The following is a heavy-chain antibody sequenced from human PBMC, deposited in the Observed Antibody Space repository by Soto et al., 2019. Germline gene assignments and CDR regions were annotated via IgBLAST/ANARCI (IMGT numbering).Heavy chain of an antibody. CDR1: GGFISSGGYY. V-gene: IGHV4-31*03. J-gene: IGHJ5*02. Sequence: QVQLQESGPGLVKPSQTLSLTCTVSGGFISSGGYYWSWIRQHPGKGLEWIGYIYYSGTTYYNPSLKSRVTMSVDTSKNPFSRTLSSLTAADTAVYYCARDAGGRAWFDPWGQGNLVTVSS. D-gene: IGHD3-16*01. CDR2: IYYSGTT. CDR3: ARDAGGRAWFDP.